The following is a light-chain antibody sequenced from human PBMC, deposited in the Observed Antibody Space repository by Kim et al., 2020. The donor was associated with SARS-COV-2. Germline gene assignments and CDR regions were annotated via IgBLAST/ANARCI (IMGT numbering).Light chain of an antibody. CDR2: AAS. V-gene: IGKV1-39*01. CDR3: QQSYSTPGYT. J-gene: IGKJ2*01. Sequence: DIQMTQSPSSLSASVGDRVTITCRASQSISSYLNWYQQKPGKAPKLLIYAASSLQSGVPSRFSGSGSGTDFTLTISSPQPEDFATYYCQQSYSTPGYTFGQGTKLEIK. CDR1: QSISSY.